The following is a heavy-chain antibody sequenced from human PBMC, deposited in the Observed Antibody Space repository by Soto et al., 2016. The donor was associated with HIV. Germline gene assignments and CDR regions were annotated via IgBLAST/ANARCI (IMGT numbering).Heavy chain of an antibody. D-gene: IGHD5-18*01. J-gene: IGHJ4*02. CDR1: GYTFTSYG. Sequence: QVQLVQSGAEVKKPGASVKVSCKASGYTFTSYGVSWVRQAPGQGLEWMGGIIPMFDTTNYAQKFQGRVTITADESTSTVYMELISLRSEDTAVYYCARDRVADTVTVLYYFDYWGQGTLVTVSS. CDR2: IIPMFDTT. V-gene: IGHV1-69*01. CDR3: ARDRVADTVTVLYYFDY.